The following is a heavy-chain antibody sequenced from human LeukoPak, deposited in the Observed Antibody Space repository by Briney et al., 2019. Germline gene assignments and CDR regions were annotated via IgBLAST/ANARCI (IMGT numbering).Heavy chain of an antibody. CDR1: GFTFSSYG. D-gene: IGHD6-19*01. Sequence: PGGSLRLSCAASGFTFSSYGMHWVRQAPGKGLEWVAVISYDGSNKYYADSVKGRFTISRDNSKNTLYLQMNSLGAEDTAVYYCAKAEQWLGYYFDYWGQGTLVTVSS. CDR2: ISYDGSNK. CDR3: AKAEQWLGYYFDY. J-gene: IGHJ4*02. V-gene: IGHV3-30*18.